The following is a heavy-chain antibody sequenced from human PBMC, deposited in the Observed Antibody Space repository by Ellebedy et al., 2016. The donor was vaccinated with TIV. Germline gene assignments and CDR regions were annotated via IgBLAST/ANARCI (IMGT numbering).Heavy chain of an antibody. CDR3: AKGGIAGTYYFDY. Sequence: GESLKISXATSGFTLTSHAMTWVRQAPGRGLEWVSTLSRSGGSTYYADSVKGRFTISRDNSKNTLYLQMNSLRAEDTAVYYCAKGGIAGTYYFDYWGQGTLVTVSS. V-gene: IGHV3-23*01. J-gene: IGHJ4*02. D-gene: IGHD6-13*01. CDR2: LSRSGGST. CDR1: GFTLTSHA.